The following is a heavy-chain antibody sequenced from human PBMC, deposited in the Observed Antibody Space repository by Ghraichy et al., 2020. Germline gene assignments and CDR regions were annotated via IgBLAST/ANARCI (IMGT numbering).Heavy chain of an antibody. CDR2: IYYSGST. V-gene: IGHV4-39*01. CDR3: ARLPTVTACLDY. CDR1: GGSISSSSYY. J-gene: IGHJ4*02. D-gene: IGHD4-17*01. Sequence: SETLSLTCTVSGGSISSSSYYWGWIRQPPGKGLEWIGSIYYSGSTYYNPSLKSRVTISVDTSKNQFSLKLSSVTAADTAVYYCARLPTVTACLDYWGQGTLVTVSS.